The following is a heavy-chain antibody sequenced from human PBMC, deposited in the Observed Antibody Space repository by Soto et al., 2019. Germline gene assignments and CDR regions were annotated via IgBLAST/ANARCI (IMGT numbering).Heavy chain of an antibody. D-gene: IGHD5-12*01. J-gene: IGHJ4*02. CDR2: VSPYNGNT. CDR3: ARPGGYDMTLMFFDF. V-gene: IGHV1-18*01. Sequence: QVQLVQSGAEVKKPGASVKVSCKASGYIFSTSGIIWVRQAPGQGLEWMGWVSPYNGNTNYAQKFQGRVTMTKDTSTSTAYMELRSLRSDDTAVYYCARPGGYDMTLMFFDFWGQGTLVTVSS. CDR1: GYIFSTSG.